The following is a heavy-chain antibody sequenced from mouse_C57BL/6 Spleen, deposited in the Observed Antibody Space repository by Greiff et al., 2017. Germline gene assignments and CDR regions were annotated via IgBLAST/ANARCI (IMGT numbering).Heavy chain of an antibody. CDR3: AREIYYYGSSPDY. CDR1: GYTFTSYW. V-gene: IGHV1-59*01. D-gene: IGHD1-1*01. J-gene: IGHJ2*01. CDR2: IDPSDSYT. Sequence: QVQLQQPGAELVRPGTSVKLSCKASGYTFTSYWMHWVKQRPGQGLEWIGVIDPSDSYTNYNQKFKGKATLTVDTSSSTAYMQLSSLTSEDSAVYYCAREIYYYGSSPDYWGQGTTLTVSS.